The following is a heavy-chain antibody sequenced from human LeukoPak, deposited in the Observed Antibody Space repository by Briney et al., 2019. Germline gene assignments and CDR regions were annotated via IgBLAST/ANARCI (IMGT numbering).Heavy chain of an antibody. V-gene: IGHV4-59*01. CDR3: ARDRSDIYGFDM. CDR1: GGSISSYY. Sequence: SETLSLTCTVSGGSISSYYWSWIRQPPGKGLEWIGYGYYSGSTNYNPSLKSRVTISVDTSKNQFSLKLSSVTAADTAVCYCARDRSDIYGFDMWGQGTMVTVSS. J-gene: IGHJ3*02. CDR2: GYYSGST. D-gene: IGHD3-9*01.